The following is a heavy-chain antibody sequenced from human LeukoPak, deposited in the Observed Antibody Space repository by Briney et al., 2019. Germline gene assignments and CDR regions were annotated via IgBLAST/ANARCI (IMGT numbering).Heavy chain of an antibody. D-gene: IGHD5-12*01. CDR2: IYAGGST. CDR3: ARDLVVATTYYYYGMDV. Sequence: GGSLRLSCAASGFTVSSNYMSWVRQAPGKGLEWVAVIYAGGSTYYADSVKGRFTISRDNSKNTLYLQMNSLRAEDTAVYYCARDLVVATTYYYYGMDVWGRGTTVTVSS. J-gene: IGHJ6*02. V-gene: IGHV3-66*01. CDR1: GFTVSSNY.